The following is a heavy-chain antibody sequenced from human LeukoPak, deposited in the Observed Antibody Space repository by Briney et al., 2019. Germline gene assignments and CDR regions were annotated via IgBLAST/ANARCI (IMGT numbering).Heavy chain of an antibody. V-gene: IGHV3-33*01. D-gene: IGHD3-22*01. CDR3: ARAHYYDSSAYFDH. CDR1: GFTFSSYG. Sequence: GGSLRLSCAASGFTFSSYGMHWVRQAPGKGLEWVAVIWYDGSNKYYADSVKGRFTISRDNSKNTLYLQMNSLRAEDTAVYYCARAHYYDSSAYFDHWGQGTLVTVSS. CDR2: IWYDGSNK. J-gene: IGHJ4*02.